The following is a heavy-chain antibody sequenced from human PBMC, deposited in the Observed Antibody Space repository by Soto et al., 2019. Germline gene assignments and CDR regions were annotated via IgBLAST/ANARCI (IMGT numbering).Heavy chain of an antibody. D-gene: IGHD2-2*01. CDR1: GYTFTSHD. J-gene: IGHJ5*02. V-gene: IGHV1-8*01. CDR3: ASDMSTT. CDR2: MNPNTGHT. Sequence: QVQLVQSGAEVKKPGASVKVSCKASGYTFTSHDINWMRQATGQGLEWMGWMNPNTGHTNYAQKCQGRGTMTRDTSISTAYMELTNLRSEDTAIYYCASDMSTTWGQGTLVTVSS.